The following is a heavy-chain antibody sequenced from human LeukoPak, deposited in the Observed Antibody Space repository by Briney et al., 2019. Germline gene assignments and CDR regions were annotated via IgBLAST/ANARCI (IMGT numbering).Heavy chain of an antibody. V-gene: IGHV1-2*02. CDR2: INPNSGGT. J-gene: IGHJ4*02. Sequence: ASVKVSCKASGYTFTSYDINWVRQAPGQGLEWMGWINPNSGGTNYAQKFQGRVTMTRDTSISTAYMELRSLRSDDTAVYYCARDRGIAVAGKGDYWGQGTLVTVSS. D-gene: IGHD6-19*01. CDR3: ARDRGIAVAGKGDY. CDR1: GYTFTSYD.